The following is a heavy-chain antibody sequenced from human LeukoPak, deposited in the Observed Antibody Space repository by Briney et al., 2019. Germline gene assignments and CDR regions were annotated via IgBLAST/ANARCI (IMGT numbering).Heavy chain of an antibody. V-gene: IGHV3-21*01. J-gene: IGHJ4*02. Sequence: PGGTLRLSCAASGFTFSNHGMNWVRQAPGKGLEWVSSITSSSSYIYYADSVKGRFTISRDNAKNSLYLQMNSLRAEDTAVYYCARDFYGSGSYSGGYFDYWGQGTLVTVSS. CDR1: GFTFSNHG. CDR2: ITSSSSYI. D-gene: IGHD3-10*01. CDR3: ARDFYGSGSYSGGYFDY.